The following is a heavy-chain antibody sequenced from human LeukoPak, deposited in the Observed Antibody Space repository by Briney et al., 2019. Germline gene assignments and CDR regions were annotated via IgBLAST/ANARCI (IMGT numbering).Heavy chain of an antibody. V-gene: IGHV4-4*02. Sequence: SGTLSLTCAVSGVSISSSNWWSWVRQPPGKGLEWIGEIYHSGSTNYNPSLKSRVTISVDKSKNQFSLKLSSVTAADTAVYYCARDMAALWPRGRWFDPWGQGTLVTVSS. CDR1: GVSISSSNW. J-gene: IGHJ5*02. CDR2: IYHSGST. CDR3: ARDMAALWPRGRWFDP. D-gene: IGHD3-10*01.